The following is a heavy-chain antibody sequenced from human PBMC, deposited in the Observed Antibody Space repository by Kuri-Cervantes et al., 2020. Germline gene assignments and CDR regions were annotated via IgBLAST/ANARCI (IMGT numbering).Heavy chain of an antibody. J-gene: IGHJ4*02. CDR1: GGTFSSYA. CDR3: ARGPTAIGSSGYFDY. V-gene: IGHV1-69*05. CDR2: IIPIFGTA. D-gene: IGHD3-22*01. Sequence: SVKVSCKASGGTFSSYAISWVRQAPGQGLEWMGGIIPIFGTANYAQKFQGRVTITTDESMSTAYMELSSLRSEDTAVYYCARGPTAIGSSGYFDYWGQGTLVTVSS.